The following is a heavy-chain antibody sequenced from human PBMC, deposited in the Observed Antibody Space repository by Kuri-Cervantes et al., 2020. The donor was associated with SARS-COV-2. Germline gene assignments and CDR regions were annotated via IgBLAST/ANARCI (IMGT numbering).Heavy chain of an antibody. Sequence: ASVKVSCKASGYTFIDYHMHWVRQAPGQGLEWMGWINPSGGGTNYAQKFQGRVTMTSDTSIDTAYMELSGLRSDDTAVYYCAKIAVGVPVVADAFDFWGQGTLVTVSS. CDR2: INPSGGGT. CDR1: GYTFIDYH. D-gene: IGHD2-21*01. V-gene: IGHV1-2*02. J-gene: IGHJ3*01. CDR3: AKIAVGVPVVADAFDF.